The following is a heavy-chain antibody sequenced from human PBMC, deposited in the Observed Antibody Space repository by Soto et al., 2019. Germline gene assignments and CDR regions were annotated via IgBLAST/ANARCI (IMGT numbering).Heavy chain of an antibody. J-gene: IGHJ4*02. D-gene: IGHD2-15*01. CDR2: IWNDGSHA. CDR1: GFPFRSYG. CDR3: ARDQTDSGGYSDS. Sequence: QVQLVESGGGVVQPGGSLRLSCEGSGFPFRSYGIQWVRQAPGKGLEWLGLIWNDGSHAYYADSVKGRFTISRDNSKNTVFLQVSNLRAEDTAVYFCARDQTDSGGYSDSLGQVTLVTVSS. V-gene: IGHV3-33*01.